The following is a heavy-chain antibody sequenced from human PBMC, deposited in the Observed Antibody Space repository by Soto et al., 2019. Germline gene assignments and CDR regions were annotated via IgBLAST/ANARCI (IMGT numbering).Heavy chain of an antibody. CDR1: GFTFSNYA. CDR3: ARVSYFGSGIWLTIIDY. CDR2: ISSDGSRI. Sequence: EVQLVESGGGLVQPGGSLRLSCLASGFTFSNYAVHWVRQAPEQGLEYVSAISSDGSRIYYAESVKGRFANSRDNSKNTIFLQMGGLIVDDMAAYYCARVSYFGSGIWLTIIDYWVRGTLVTVSS. J-gene: IGHJ4*02. V-gene: IGHV3-64*07. D-gene: IGHD3-10*01.